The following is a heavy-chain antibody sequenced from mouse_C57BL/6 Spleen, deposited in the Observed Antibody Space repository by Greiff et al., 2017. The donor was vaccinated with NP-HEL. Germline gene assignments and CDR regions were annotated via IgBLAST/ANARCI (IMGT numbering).Heavy chain of an antibody. Sequence: EVKLMESGEGLVKPGGSLKLSCAASGFTFSSYAMSWVRQTPEKRLEWVAYISSGGDYIYYADTVKGRFTISRDNARNTLYLQMSSLKSEDTAMYYCTRDILGNYFDYWGQGTTLTVSS. CDR2: ISSGGDYI. CDR3: TRDILGNYFDY. CDR1: GFTFSSYA. J-gene: IGHJ2*01. V-gene: IGHV5-9-1*02.